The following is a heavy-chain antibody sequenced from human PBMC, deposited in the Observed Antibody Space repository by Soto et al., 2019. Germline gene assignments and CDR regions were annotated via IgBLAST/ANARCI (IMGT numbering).Heavy chain of an antibody. Sequence: ASVKVSCKSSGYTFTNYGITWVRQAPGQGLEWMGKISPYSGGTHYTQSFQGRVTMSTDTSTSTVYMELSSLRSEDTAVYYCARAGNDYGDYGVWGQGTMVTVSS. CDR1: GYTFTNYG. CDR3: ARAGNDYGDYGV. CDR2: ISPYSGGT. J-gene: IGHJ3*01. V-gene: IGHV1-18*01. D-gene: IGHD4-17*01.